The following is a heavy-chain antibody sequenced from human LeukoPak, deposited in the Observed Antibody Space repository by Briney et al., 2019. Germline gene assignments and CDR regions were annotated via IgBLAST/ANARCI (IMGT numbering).Heavy chain of an antibody. D-gene: IGHD2-8*01. CDR2: IIPILGIA. CDR3: ARGLMADAFDI. Sequence: SVKVSCKASGGTFSSYTISWVRQAPGQGLEWMGRIIPILGIANYAQKFQGRVTITADESTSTAYMELSSLRSEDTAVYYCARGLMADAFDIWGQGTMVTVSS. J-gene: IGHJ3*02. CDR1: GGTFSSYT. V-gene: IGHV1-69*02.